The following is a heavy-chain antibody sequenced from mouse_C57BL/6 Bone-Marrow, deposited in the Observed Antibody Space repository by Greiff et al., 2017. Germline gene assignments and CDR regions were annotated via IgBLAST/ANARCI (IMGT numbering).Heavy chain of an antibody. CDR1: GYAFSSYW. V-gene: IGHV1-80*01. Sequence: VQLQQSGAELVKPGASVKISCKASGYAFSSYWMNWVKQRPGKGLEWIGQIYPGDGDTNYNGKFKGKATLTADKSSSTAYMQLSSLTSEDSAVYFCARGGITTVVASYWYVDVWGTGTTVTVSS. CDR3: ARGGITTVVASYWYVDV. J-gene: IGHJ1*03. D-gene: IGHD1-1*01. CDR2: IYPGDGDT.